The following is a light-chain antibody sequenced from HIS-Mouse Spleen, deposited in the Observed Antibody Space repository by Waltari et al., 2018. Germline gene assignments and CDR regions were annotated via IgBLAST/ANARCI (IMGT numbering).Light chain of an antibody. J-gene: IGLJ2*01. CDR3: CSYAGSYTFEVV. CDR2: DVS. Sequence: QSALTQPRSVSGSPGQSVTISCTGTSSDVGGYNYVSWYQQHPGKAPKLMIYDVSKRPSVVPDRVSGSKSGNTASLTISGLQAEDDADYYCCSYAGSYTFEVVFGGGTKLTVL. V-gene: IGLV2-11*01. CDR1: SSDVGGYNY.